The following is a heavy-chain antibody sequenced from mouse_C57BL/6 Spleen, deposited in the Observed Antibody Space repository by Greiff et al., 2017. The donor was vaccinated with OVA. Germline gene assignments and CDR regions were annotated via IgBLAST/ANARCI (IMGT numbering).Heavy chain of an antibody. V-gene: IGHV5-17*01. CDR2: ISSGSSTI. CDR3: ASEGTNWDAWFAY. D-gene: IGHD4-1*01. J-gene: IGHJ3*01. CDR1: GFTFSDYG. Sequence: EVKLVESGGGLVKPGGSLKLSCAASGFTFSDYGMHWVRQAPEKGLEWVAYISSGSSTIYYADTVKGRFTISRDNAKNTLFLQMTSLRSEDTAMYYCASEGTNWDAWFAYWGQGTLVTVSA.